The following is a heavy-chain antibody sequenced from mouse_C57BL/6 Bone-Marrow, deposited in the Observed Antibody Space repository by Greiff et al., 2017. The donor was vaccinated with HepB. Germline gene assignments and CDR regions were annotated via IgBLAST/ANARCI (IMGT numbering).Heavy chain of an antibody. CDR3: ASHHSYGNYLYYYAMDY. Sequence: VQLQQSGAELVKPGASVKLSCKASGYTFTEYTIHWVKQRSGQGLEWIGWFYPGSGSIKYNEKFKDKATLTADKSSSTVYMELSRLTSEDSAVYFCASHHSYGNYLYYYAMDYWGQGTSVTVSS. CDR2: FYPGSGSI. D-gene: IGHD2-1*01. J-gene: IGHJ4*01. CDR1: GYTFTEYT. V-gene: IGHV1-62-2*01.